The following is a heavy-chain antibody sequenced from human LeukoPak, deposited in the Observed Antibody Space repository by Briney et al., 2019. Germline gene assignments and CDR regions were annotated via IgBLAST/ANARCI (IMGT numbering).Heavy chain of an antibody. V-gene: IGHV4-30-2*01. CDR1: GGSISSGGYY. J-gene: IGHJ4*02. Sequence: SETLSLTCTVSGGSISSGGYYWSWIRQPPGKGLEWIGYIYHSGSTYYNPSLKSRVTISVDRSKNQFSLKLSSMTAADTAIYYCARGPPPDFDCWGQGTLVTVSS. CDR2: IYHSGST. CDR3: ARGPPPDFDC.